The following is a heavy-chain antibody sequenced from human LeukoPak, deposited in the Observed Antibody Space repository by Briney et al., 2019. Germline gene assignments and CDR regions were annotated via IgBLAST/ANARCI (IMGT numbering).Heavy chain of an antibody. CDR3: ARGHCSSTSCYHYHYYCMDV. CDR1: GGTFSSYA. D-gene: IGHD2-2*01. CDR2: IIPIFGTA. J-gene: IGHJ6*03. Sequence: GSSVKVSCKASGGTFSSYAISWVRQAPGQGLEWMGGIIPIFGTANYAQKFQSRVTITTNESTSTAYMELSSLRSEDTAVYYCARGHCSSTSCYHYHYYCMDVWGKGTTVTVSS. V-gene: IGHV1-69*05.